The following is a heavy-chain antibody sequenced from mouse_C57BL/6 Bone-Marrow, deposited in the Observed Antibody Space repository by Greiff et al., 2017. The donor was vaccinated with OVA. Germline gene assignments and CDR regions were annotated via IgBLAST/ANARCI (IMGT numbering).Heavy chain of an antibody. CDR1: GYTFTSYW. CDR2: IDPSDSYT. CDR3: AREVVRGMFAY. V-gene: IGHV1-50*01. J-gene: IGHJ3*01. Sequence: QVQLQQPGAELVKPGASVKLSCKASGYTFTSYWMQWVKQRPGQGLEWIGEIDPSDSYTNYNQKFKGKATLTVDTSSSTAYMQLSSLTSEDSAVYYCAREVVRGMFAYWGQGTLVTVSA.